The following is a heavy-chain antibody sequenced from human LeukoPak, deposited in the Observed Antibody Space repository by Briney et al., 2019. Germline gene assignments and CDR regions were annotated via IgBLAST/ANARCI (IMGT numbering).Heavy chain of an antibody. V-gene: IGHV3-9*01. D-gene: IGHD4-17*01. Sequence: PGGSLRLSCAASGFTFDDYAMHWVRQAPGEGLEWVSGISWNSGSIGYTDSLKGRFTISRDNAKNSLYPQMNSLRAEDTALYYCTKDIGDYGAFFDYWGQGTLVTVSS. J-gene: IGHJ4*02. CDR2: ISWNSGSI. CDR1: GFTFDDYA. CDR3: TKDIGDYGAFFDY.